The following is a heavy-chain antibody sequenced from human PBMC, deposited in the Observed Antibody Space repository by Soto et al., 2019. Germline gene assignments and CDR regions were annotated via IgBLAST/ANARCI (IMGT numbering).Heavy chain of an antibody. J-gene: IGHJ4*02. Sequence: QLQLQESGPGLVKPSETLSLTCTVSGGSISSSSYYWGWIRQPPGKGLEWIGSIAYSGSTYNNPSLKSRVTISVDPSKNQFSLKLSSVTAADTAVYYCARGLPGYSSSWYPEYYFDYWRQGTLVTVSS. CDR1: GGSISSSSYY. CDR2: IAYSGST. V-gene: IGHV4-39*01. CDR3: ARGLPGYSSSWYPEYYFDY. D-gene: IGHD6-13*01.